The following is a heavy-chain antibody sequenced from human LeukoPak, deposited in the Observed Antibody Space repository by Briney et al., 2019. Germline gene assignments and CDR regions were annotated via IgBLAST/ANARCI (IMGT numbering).Heavy chain of an antibody. CDR3: ARHAAPYYDSSGPYYYYYYMDV. Sequence: PSETLSLTCTVSGGSISSYYWSWIRQPPGKGLEWIGYIYTSGSTNHNPSLKSRVTISVDTSKNQFSLKLSSVTAADTAVYYCARHAAPYYDSSGPYYYYYYMDVWGKGTTVTVSS. CDR1: GGSISSYY. D-gene: IGHD3-22*01. CDR2: IYTSGST. V-gene: IGHV4-4*09. J-gene: IGHJ6*03.